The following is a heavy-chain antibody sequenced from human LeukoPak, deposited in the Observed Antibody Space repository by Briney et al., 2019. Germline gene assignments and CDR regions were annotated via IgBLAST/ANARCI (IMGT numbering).Heavy chain of an antibody. V-gene: IGHV3-33*01. CDR2: TWYDGSKE. CDR1: GFILSHYG. D-gene: IGHD3-16*01. Sequence: GGSLRLSCAASGFILSHYGMHWVRQAPGKGLEWVAVTWYDGSKEYYADSVKGRFTISRDISRNTLYLQMNSLRAEDTAVYYCARRGSWGEPRPFDYWGQGSLVTVSS. J-gene: IGHJ4*02. CDR3: ARRGSWGEPRPFDY.